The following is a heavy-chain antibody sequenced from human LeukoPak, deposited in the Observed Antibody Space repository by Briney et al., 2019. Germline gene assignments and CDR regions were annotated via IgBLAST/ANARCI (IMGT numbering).Heavy chain of an antibody. J-gene: IGHJ3*02. CDR1: EFTVNSNY. V-gene: IGHV3-66*01. D-gene: IGHD4-17*01. CDR2: IYSGGST. Sequence: PGGSLRLSCAASEFTVNSNYMIWVRQAPGKGLEWVSLIYSGGSTYNADSVKDRFTISRDNSKNTVYLQMNSLRAEDTAVYYCAIRTTVTDADGFDIWGQGTMVTVSS. CDR3: AIRTTVTDADGFDI.